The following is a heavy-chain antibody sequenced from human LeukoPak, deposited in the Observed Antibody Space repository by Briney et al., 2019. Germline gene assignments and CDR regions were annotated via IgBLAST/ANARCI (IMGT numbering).Heavy chain of an antibody. V-gene: IGHV1-8*01. CDR1: GYTFTGYD. CDR2: MNPNSGNT. CDR3: ARGRKALITMIVVVLGGGNAFDI. J-gene: IGHJ3*02. Sequence: ASVKVSCKASGYTFTGYDINWVRQATGQGLEWMGWMNPNSGNTGYAQKFQGRVTMTRNTSISTAYMELSSLRSEDTAMYYCARGRKALITMIVVVLGGGNAFDIWGQGTMVTVSS. D-gene: IGHD3-22*01.